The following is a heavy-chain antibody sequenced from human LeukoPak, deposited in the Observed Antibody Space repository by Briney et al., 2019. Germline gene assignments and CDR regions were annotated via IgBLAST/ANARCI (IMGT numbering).Heavy chain of an antibody. D-gene: IGHD1-1*01. CDR1: GGSISSYY. Sequence: PSETLSLTCTVSGGSISSYYWGWIRQPPGKGLEWIGSIYYSGSTYYNPSLKSRVTISVDTSKNQFSLKLSSVTAADTAVYYCASGTSDAFDIWGQGTMVTVSS. J-gene: IGHJ3*02. CDR2: IYYSGST. V-gene: IGHV4-39*07. CDR3: ASGTSDAFDI.